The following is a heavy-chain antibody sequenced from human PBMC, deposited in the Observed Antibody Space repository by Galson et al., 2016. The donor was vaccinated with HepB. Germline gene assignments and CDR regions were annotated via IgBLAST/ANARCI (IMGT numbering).Heavy chain of an antibody. CDR1: GYNFTNFW. CDR3: ARWGGDPEFYGMDV. CDR2: IYPADSDT. J-gene: IGHJ6*02. D-gene: IGHD3-10*01. Sequence: QSGAEVKKSGESLMISCKGSGYNFTNFWIGWVRQMPGKGLEWMGIIYPADSDTRDSPSFQGQVTISVDKSINTAYLQWSSLKASDTAMYYCARWGGDPEFYGMDVWGQGTTVTVSS. V-gene: IGHV5-51*01.